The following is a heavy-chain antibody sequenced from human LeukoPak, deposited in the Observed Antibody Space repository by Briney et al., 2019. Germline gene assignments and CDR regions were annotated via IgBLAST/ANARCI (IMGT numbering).Heavy chain of an antibody. CDR3: AGWFGELLSLFAY. CDR1: GYSISSGYY. V-gene: IGHV4-38-2*01. Sequence: SETLSLTCAVSGYSISSGYYWGWIRQPPGKGLEWIGSIYHTGNTYYNPSLKSRVTISVDTSKNQFSLKVRTVTAADTAVYYCAGWFGELLSLFAYWGQGTLVTVSS. CDR2: IYHTGNT. J-gene: IGHJ4*02. D-gene: IGHD3-10*01.